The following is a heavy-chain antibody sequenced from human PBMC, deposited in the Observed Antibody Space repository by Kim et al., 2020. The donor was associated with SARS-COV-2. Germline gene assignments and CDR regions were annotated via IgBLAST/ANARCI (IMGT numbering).Heavy chain of an antibody. D-gene: IGHD3-10*02. V-gene: IGHV3-23*01. Sequence: YYADSVRGRFTLSRDNSKSTLYLQMDSLRVDDTAVYYCARPLFGDYSPFDYWGQGTLVTVSS. CDR3: ARPLFGDYSPFDY. J-gene: IGHJ4*02.